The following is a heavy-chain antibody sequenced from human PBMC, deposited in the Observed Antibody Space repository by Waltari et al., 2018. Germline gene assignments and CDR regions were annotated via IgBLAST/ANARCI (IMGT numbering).Heavy chain of an antibody. D-gene: IGHD1-26*01. CDR3: ARDGEGGSYSH. J-gene: IGHJ4*02. Sequence: EVQLVESGGGLVQPGGSVRLSCAASGFTVSSNYMSGVRQAPGKGLEWVSVIYSGGSTYYADSVKGRFTISRHNSKNTLYLQMNSLRAEDTAVYYCARDGEGGSYSHWGQGTLVTVSS. CDR2: IYSGGST. V-gene: IGHV3-53*04. CDR1: GFTVSSNY.